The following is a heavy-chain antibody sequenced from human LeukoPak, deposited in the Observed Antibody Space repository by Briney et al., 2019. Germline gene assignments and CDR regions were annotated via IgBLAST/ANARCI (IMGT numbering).Heavy chain of an antibody. CDR2: INYSGST. Sequence: SETLPLTCTVSGGSITTYFWSWIRQAPGKGLEWIGFINYSGSTNSNPALKSRLTMSIDTSRNHFSLKLSSVTAADTAVYYCARGLYCGGDCYPDGFDIWGQGTMVTVSS. CDR3: ARGLYCGGDCYPDGFDI. V-gene: IGHV4-59*01. CDR1: GGSITTYF. J-gene: IGHJ3*02. D-gene: IGHD2-21*02.